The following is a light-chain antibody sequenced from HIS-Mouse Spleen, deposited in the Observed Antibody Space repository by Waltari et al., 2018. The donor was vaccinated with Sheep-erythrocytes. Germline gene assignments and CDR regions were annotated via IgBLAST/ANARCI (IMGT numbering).Light chain of an antibody. CDR2: DFS. Sequence: QSALTQPRSVSGSPGQSVTISCTGTSSDVGGYNYVSWYRQHPGKAPKLMIYDFSTRPSGVPDRFSGSKSGNTASLTISGLQAEDEADYYCCSYAGSYNHVFATGTKVTVL. J-gene: IGLJ1*01. V-gene: IGLV2-11*01. CDR3: CSYAGSYNHV. CDR1: SSDVGGYNY.